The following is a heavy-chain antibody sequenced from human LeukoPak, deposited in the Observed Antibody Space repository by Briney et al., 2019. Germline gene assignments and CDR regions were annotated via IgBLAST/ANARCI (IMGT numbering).Heavy chain of an antibody. CDR1: GGSIRSCY. CDR3: ARNHDYGDYWEY. J-gene: IGHJ4*02. D-gene: IGHD4-17*01. CDR2: IYYSGST. Sequence: SETLSLTCTVSGGSIRSCYWSWIRQPPGKGLECIGYIYYSGSTNYNPSLKSRVTISVDTSKNQFSLKLSSVTAADTAVYYCARNHDYGDYWEYWGQGTLVTVSS. V-gene: IGHV4-59*01.